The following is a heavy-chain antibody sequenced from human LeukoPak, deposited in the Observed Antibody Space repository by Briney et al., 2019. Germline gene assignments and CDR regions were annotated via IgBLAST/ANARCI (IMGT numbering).Heavy chain of an antibody. CDR1: GFTFGDYA. D-gene: IGHD3-22*01. CDR3: TRDRRNYYDSSGYSY. V-gene: IGHV3-49*04. CDR2: IRSKAYGGTT. Sequence: GGPLRLSCTASGFTFGDYAMSWVRRAPGKGLEWVGFIRSKAYGGTTEYAASVKGRFTISRDDSKSIAYLQMNSLKTEDTAVYYCTRDRRNYYDSSGYSYWGQGTLVTVSS. J-gene: IGHJ4*02.